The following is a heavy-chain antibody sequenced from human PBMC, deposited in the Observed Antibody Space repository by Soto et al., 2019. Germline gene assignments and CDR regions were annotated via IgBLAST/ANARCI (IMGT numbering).Heavy chain of an antibody. CDR1: GGSISSSTYY. D-gene: IGHD3-16*02. CDR2: IYYSGST. CDR3: ARPLFRGVINDPFDL. V-gene: IGHV4-39*01. Sequence: QLQLRESGPGLVKPSETLSLTCTVSGGSISSSTYYWGWIRQPPGKGLEWIGSIYYSGSTHYNPSLKSRVTISVDTAKNQFSPKLSSVTAADTAVYYCARPLFRGVINDPFDLWGQGTLVTVSS. J-gene: IGHJ3*01.